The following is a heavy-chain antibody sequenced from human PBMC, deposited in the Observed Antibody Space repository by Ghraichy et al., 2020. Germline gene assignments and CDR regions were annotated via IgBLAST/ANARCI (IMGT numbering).Heavy chain of an antibody. Sequence: ASVKVSCKASGYTFTSYDINWVRQATGQGLEWMGWMNPNSGNTGYAQKFQGRVTMTRNTSISTAYMELSSLRSEDTAVYYCARELGWSSFWSGFHPSKYYYYMDVWGKGTTVTVSS. CDR3: ARELGWSSFWSGFHPSKYYYYMDV. V-gene: IGHV1-8*01. CDR1: GYTFTSYD. D-gene: IGHD3-3*01. CDR2: MNPNSGNT. J-gene: IGHJ6*03.